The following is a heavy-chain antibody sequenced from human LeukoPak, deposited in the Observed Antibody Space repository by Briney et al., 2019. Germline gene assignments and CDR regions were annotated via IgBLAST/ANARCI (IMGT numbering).Heavy chain of an antibody. CDR2: ISSGSGTI. D-gene: IGHD6-13*01. J-gene: IGHJ4*02. CDR1: GFTFSSYS. V-gene: IGHV3-48*02. Sequence: GGSLRLSCAASGFTFSSYSMNWVRQAPGKGLEWVSYISSGSGTIYFADSVKGRFTISRDNAKNSVYLQMNSLRDEGTAVYYCAKQQLALDYWGQGTLVTVSS. CDR3: AKQQLALDY.